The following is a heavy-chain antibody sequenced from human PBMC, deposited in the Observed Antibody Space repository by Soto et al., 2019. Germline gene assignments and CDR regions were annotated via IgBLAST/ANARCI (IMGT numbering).Heavy chain of an antibody. V-gene: IGHV1-2*02. CDR3: ARVGLRGSPGPCEEQCWFDP. J-gene: IGHJ5*02. Sequence: ASVKVFCKXSGYTFTGYYMHWVRQAPGQGLEWMGWINPNSGGTNYAQKFQGRVTMTRDTSISAAYMELSRLRSDDTAVYYCARVGLRGSPGPCEEQCWFDPWGQGTLVTVSS. D-gene: IGHD2-15*01. CDR1: GYTFTGYY. CDR2: INPNSGGT.